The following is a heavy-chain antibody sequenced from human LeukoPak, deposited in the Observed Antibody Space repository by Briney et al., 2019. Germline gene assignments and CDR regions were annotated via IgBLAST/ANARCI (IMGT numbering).Heavy chain of an antibody. V-gene: IGHV3-23*01. CDR1: GFSFTING. CDR3: AKEGSGYDPYVGY. D-gene: IGHD5-12*01. Sequence: HPGGSLRLSCAASGFSFTINGMSWVRQAPGKGLEWVSGISGSGGSTYYADSVKGRFTISRDNSKNTLYLQMNSLRAEDTAVYYCAKEGSGYDPYVGYWGQGTLVTVSS. CDR2: ISGSGGST. J-gene: IGHJ4*02.